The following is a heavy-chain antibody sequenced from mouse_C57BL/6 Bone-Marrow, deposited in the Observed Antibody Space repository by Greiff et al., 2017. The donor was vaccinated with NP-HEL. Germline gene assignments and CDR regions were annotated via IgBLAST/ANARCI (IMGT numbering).Heavy chain of an antibody. Sequence: QVQLQQPGTELVKPGASVKLSCKASGYTFTSYWLHWLKQRPGQGLEWIGNINPNNGGTNDNEKFKTKATLTVDTSSSTAYMQLSSLTSEDSAVYYCARDSGYAFDYWGQGTTLTVSS. J-gene: IGHJ2*01. CDR3: ARDSGYAFDY. V-gene: IGHV1-53*01. CDR1: GYTFTSYW. D-gene: IGHD3-2*02. CDR2: INPNNGGT.